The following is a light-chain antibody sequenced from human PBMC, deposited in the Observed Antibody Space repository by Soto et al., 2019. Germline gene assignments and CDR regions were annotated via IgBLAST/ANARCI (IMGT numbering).Light chain of an antibody. Sequence: QSALTQPASVSGSPGQSITIYCTGTSSDVGGYNYVSWYQQHPGKAPRLLIYEVSNRPSGVSNRFSGSKSGNTASLTISGLQAEDEADYYCSSYTSTSLLVFGGGTKLTVL. CDR2: EVS. CDR1: SSDVGGYNY. J-gene: IGLJ2*01. V-gene: IGLV2-14*01. CDR3: SSYTSTSLLV.